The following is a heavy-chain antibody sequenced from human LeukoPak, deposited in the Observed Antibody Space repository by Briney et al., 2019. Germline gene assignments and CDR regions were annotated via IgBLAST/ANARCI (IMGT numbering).Heavy chain of an antibody. CDR2: IYYSGNT. CDR1: GGSISSYY. J-gene: IGHJ4*02. Sequence: SETLSLTCTVSGGSISSYYWSWIRQPPGKGLEWIGYIYYSGNTNYNPSLKSRVTISVDTSKNQFSLKLSSVTAADTAVYYCARIGHEDYYFDYWGQGTLVTVSS. CDR3: ARIGHEDYYFDY. V-gene: IGHV4-59*01.